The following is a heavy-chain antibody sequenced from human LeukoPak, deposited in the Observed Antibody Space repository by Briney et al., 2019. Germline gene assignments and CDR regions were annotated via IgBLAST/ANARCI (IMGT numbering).Heavy chain of an antibody. CDR1: SGSFSGYY. J-gene: IGHJ4*02. CDR3: ARRLVDSGASQVSDD. D-gene: IGHD2-15*01. Sequence: LETLSLTCAVYSGSFSGYYWSWIRQPPGKGLEWIGEINDSGSVNCNPSLKNRVTLSVDTSKNQFSLRLSSVAAADTAVYYCARRLVDSGASQVSDDWGQGTLVTVSS. CDR2: INDSGSV. V-gene: IGHV4-34*01.